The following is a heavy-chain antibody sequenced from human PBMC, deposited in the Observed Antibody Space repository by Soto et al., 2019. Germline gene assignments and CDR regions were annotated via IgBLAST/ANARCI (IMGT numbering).Heavy chain of an antibody. CDR2: MNPNSGNT. CDR3: ARGKVGAAPRKNAVRGNWFDP. V-gene: IGHV1-8*01. D-gene: IGHD6-6*01. J-gene: IGHJ5*02. CDR1: GYTFTSYD. Sequence: ASVKVSCKASGYTFTSYDINWVRQATGQGLEWMGWMNPNSGNTGYAQKFQGRVTMTRNTSISTAYMELSSLRSEDTAVYYCARGKVGAAPRKNAVRGNWFDPWGQGTLVTVSS.